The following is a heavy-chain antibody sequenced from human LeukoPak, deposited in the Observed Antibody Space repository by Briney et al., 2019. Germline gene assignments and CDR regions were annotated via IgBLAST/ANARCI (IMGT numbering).Heavy chain of an antibody. CDR1: GYTFTSYG. V-gene: IGHV1-18*01. D-gene: IGHD3-22*01. J-gene: IGHJ3*02. CDR3: ARDSVFDSSGSNDAFDI. CDR2: ISAYNGNT. Sequence: GASVKVSCKASGYTFTSYGISWVRQAPGQGLEWMGWISAYNGNTNYAQKLQGRITMTTDTSTSTAYMELRSLRSDDTAVYYCARDSVFDSSGSNDAFDIWGQGTMVTVSS.